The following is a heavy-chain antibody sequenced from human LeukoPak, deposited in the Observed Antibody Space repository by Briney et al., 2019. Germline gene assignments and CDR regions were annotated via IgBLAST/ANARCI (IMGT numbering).Heavy chain of an antibody. Sequence: ASVKVSCKASGYTFTSYDINWVRQATGQGLEWMGWMNPNSGNTGYAQKFQGRVTMTRNTSISTAYMELSSLRSEGTAVYYCARGTNYDFWSGYYKYDYMDVWGKGTTVTVSS. D-gene: IGHD3-3*01. CDR1: GYTFTSYD. CDR2: MNPNSGNT. J-gene: IGHJ6*03. V-gene: IGHV1-8*01. CDR3: ARGTNYDFWSGYYKYDYMDV.